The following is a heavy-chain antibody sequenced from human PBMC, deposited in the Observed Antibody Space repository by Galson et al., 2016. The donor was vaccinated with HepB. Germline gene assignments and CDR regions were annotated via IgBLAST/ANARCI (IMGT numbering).Heavy chain of an antibody. CDR1: GFSFSDYA. V-gene: IGHV3-30*09. D-gene: IGHD2-2*01. CDR2: ILYDGSNK. Sequence: SLRLSCAASGFSFSDYAVHWVRQAPGKGLEWVATILYDGSNKYYVDSVKGRFAVSRDNSRNTVYLQMNSLRTDDTGVYYCTTDAFCSTTTCHKEPYYYGLGVWGKGAPVTVSS. CDR3: TTDAFCSTTTCHKEPYYYGLGV. J-gene: IGHJ6*04.